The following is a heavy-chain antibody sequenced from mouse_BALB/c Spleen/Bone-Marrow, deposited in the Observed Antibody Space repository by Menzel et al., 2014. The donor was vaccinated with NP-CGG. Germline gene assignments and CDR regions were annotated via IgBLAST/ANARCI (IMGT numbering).Heavy chain of an antibody. CDR2: IYPSNNYT. CDR3: TGGNYPYYFDY. D-gene: IGHD2-1*01. V-gene: IGHV1-69*02. CDR1: GYTFTSYW. Sequence: VQLVESGAELVRPGASVKLSCKASGYTFTSYWINWVKQRPGQGFEWIGNIYPSNNYTNYNQKFKDKATLTVDKSSSTAYMQLSSPTSEDSAVYYCTGGNYPYYFDYWGQGTTLTVSS. J-gene: IGHJ2*01.